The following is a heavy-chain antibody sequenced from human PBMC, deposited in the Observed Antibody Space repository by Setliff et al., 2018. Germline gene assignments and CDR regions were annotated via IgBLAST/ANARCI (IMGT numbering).Heavy chain of an antibody. V-gene: IGHV4-31*03. CDR2: IYYSGST. CDR1: GGSISSGGYY. CDR3: ARQRLLPAAKYFDL. J-gene: IGHJ4*02. Sequence: SETLSLTCTVSGGSISSGGYYWSWIRQHPGKGLEWIGYIYYSGSTYYNPSLKSRVTISVDTSKNQFSLRLSSVSAADTAVYYCARQRLLPAAKYFDLWGQGTLVTVSS. D-gene: IGHD2-2*01.